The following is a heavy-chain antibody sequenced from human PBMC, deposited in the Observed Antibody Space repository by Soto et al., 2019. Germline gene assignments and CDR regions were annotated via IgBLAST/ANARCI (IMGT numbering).Heavy chain of an antibody. D-gene: IGHD3-10*01. J-gene: IGHJ4*02. CDR1: GSTFNSYG. V-gene: IGHV1-69*06. Sequence: QAHLAQSGAEVKKPGSSVTVSCKASGSTFNSYGISWVRQAPGQGLDWMGVIIPLYGTVNYAQKFQGRVSITADKSTSTAYMDLNSLRSDDTAVYYCARARVIRGVIPSHFGLWGQGTQVTVSS. CDR2: IIPLYGTV. CDR3: ARARVIRGVIPSHFGL.